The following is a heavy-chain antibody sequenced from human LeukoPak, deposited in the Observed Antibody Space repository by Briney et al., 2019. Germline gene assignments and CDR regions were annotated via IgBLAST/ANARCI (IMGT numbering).Heavy chain of an antibody. Sequence: PGGSLRLSCAASGFTFSSYGMHWVRQAPGKGLEWVAFIRYDGSNKYYEDSVKDRFTISRDNSKNTLYLQMNSLRAEDTAVYYCAKDRSNYEVIDYWGQGTLVTVSS. V-gene: IGHV3-30*02. CDR2: IRYDGSNK. CDR3: AKDRSNYEVIDY. J-gene: IGHJ4*02. CDR1: GFTFSSYG. D-gene: IGHD4-11*01.